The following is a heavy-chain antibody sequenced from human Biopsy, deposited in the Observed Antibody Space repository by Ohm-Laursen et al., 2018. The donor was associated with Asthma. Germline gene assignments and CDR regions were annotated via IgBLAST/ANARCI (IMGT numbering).Heavy chain of an antibody. D-gene: IGHD4-17*01. CDR1: GYSLTDLS. CDR3: ASDFPRDYVRYNFQF. Sequence: ASVKVSCKISGYSLTDLSMHWVRQAPGQGLEWMGGHDHEEGGTVDARRFQGRVTMTEDTSTDTAYMELSSLSSDDTAVYYCASDFPRDYVRYNFQFWGQGTLVTVSS. V-gene: IGHV1-24*01. J-gene: IGHJ4*02. CDR2: HDHEEGGT.